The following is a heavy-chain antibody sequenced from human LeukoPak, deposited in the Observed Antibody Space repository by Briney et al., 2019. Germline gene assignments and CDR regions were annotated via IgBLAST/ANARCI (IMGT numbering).Heavy chain of an antibody. Sequence: LGESLKISCKGSGYSFTSYWIGWVRQMPGKGLEWMGIIYPGDSDTRYSPSFQGQVTISADKSISTAYLQRSSLKASDTAMYYCARHLYAAAAGSFVYWGQGTLVTVSS. J-gene: IGHJ4*02. D-gene: IGHD6-13*01. CDR1: GYSFTSYW. CDR3: ARHLYAAAAGSFVY. CDR2: IYPGDSDT. V-gene: IGHV5-51*01.